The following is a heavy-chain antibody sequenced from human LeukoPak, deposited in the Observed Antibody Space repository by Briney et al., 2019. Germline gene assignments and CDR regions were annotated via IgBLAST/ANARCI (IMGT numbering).Heavy chain of an antibody. J-gene: IGHJ6*03. Sequence: ASVKVSCKASGGTFSSYAISWVRQAPGQGLEWMGGIIPIFGTANYAQRFQGRVTITADESTSTAYMELSSLRSEDTAVYYCARARYYYYYYYMDVWGKGTTVTISS. CDR3: ARARYYYYYYYMDV. CDR2: IIPIFGTA. CDR1: GGTFSSYA. V-gene: IGHV1-69*13.